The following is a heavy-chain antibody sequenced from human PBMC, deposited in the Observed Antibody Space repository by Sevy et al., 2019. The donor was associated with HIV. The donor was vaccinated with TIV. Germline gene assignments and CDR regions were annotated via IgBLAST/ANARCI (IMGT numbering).Heavy chain of an antibody. CDR1: GFTVSGNY. D-gene: IGHD3-22*01. CDR3: ARDRYYDASGYYYYYYGMDV. Sequence: GSLRLSCEASGFTVSGNYMAWVRLAPGKGLEWVSLIDSGGRTYYADSVKGRFTISRDNAKNTLYLQMNPLRAEDTAVYFCARDRYYDASGYYYYYYGMDVWGQGTTVTVSS. V-gene: IGHV3-66*01. CDR2: IDSGGRT. J-gene: IGHJ6*02.